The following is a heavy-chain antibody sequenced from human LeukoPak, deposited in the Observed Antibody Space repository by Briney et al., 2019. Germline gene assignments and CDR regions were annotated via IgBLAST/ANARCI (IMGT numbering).Heavy chain of an antibody. J-gene: IGHJ4*02. D-gene: IGHD1-26*01. V-gene: IGHV4-59*01. Sequence: PSETLSLTCTVSGGSISSYYWSWIRQPPGKGLEWIGYIYYSGSTNYIPSLKSRVTISVDTSKNQFSLKLSSVTAADTAVYYCASLGADYYFDYWGQGTLVTVSS. CDR3: ASLGADYYFDY. CDR1: GGSISSYY. CDR2: IYYSGST.